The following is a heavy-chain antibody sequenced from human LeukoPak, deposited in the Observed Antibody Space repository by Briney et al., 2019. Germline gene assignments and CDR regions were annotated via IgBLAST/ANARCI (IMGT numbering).Heavy chain of an antibody. V-gene: IGHV3-23*01. J-gene: IGHJ3*02. CDR2: ISGSGEST. D-gene: IGHD3-22*01. CDR1: GFTFRNFA. Sequence: GGSLRLSCGASGFTFRNFAMSWVRQAPGKGLEWVSIISGSGESTNYADSVKGRFTISRDNSKNTLYLQMNSLRAEDTAVYYCAKDYMWLSDAFDIWGQGTMVTVSS. CDR3: AKDYMWLSDAFDI.